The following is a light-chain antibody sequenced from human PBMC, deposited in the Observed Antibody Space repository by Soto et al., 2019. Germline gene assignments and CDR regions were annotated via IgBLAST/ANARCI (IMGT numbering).Light chain of an antibody. V-gene: IGKV1-5*03. Sequence: DIQMTQSHSTLSASVGARVTLSCRASQTLGPWLAWYQQKPGKAPNLLIYKASSLESGVPSRFSGSGSGTDFTLTISSLQPEDFATYYCQQSYSTPRTFGGGTKVDIK. CDR3: QQSYSTPRT. CDR2: KAS. CDR1: QTLGPW. J-gene: IGKJ4*01.